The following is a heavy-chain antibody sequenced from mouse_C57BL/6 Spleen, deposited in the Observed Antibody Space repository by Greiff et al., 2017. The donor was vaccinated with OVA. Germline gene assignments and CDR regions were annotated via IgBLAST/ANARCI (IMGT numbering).Heavy chain of an antibody. V-gene: IGHV1-69*01. J-gene: IGHJ2*01. CDR3: ARGDGYHFDY. D-gene: IGHD2-3*01. Sequence: QVQLQQPGAELVMPGASVKLSCKASGYTFTSYWMHWVKQRPGQGLEWIGEIDPYDSYTNYNQKFTGKSTLTVDKSSSTAYMQLSSLTYEDSAVYYCARGDGYHFDYWGQGTTLTVSS. CDR1: GYTFTSYW. CDR2: IDPYDSYT.